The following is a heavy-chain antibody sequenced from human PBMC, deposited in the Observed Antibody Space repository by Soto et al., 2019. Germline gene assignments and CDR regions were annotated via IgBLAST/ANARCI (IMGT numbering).Heavy chain of an antibody. Sequence: SETLSLTCTVSGASISGFYWSWIRKSAGKGLEWIGRIYATGTTDYNPSLKSRVVMSVDTSKKPFSLKLRSVTAADTAVYYCVRDGTKTLRDWFERWGQGTSVNVSP. J-gene: IGHJ5*02. CDR1: GASISGFY. D-gene: IGHD1-1*01. CDR3: VRDGTKTLRDWFER. V-gene: IGHV4-4*07. CDR2: IYATGTT.